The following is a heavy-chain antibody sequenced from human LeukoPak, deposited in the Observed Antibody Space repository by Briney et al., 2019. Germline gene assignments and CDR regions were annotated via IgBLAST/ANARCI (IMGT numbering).Heavy chain of an antibody. Sequence: GGSLRLSCGASGFTFSYCSMNWVRQAPGKGLEWVSSISSNSNNIYYADSVKGRFTISRDNAKNSLYLQMSSLRAEDTAVYYCAREWGYCSGGSCPPDHFDYWGQGTLVTVSS. CDR2: ISSNSNNI. CDR3: AREWGYCSGGSCPPDHFDY. J-gene: IGHJ4*02. CDR1: GFTFSYCS. D-gene: IGHD2-15*01. V-gene: IGHV3-21*01.